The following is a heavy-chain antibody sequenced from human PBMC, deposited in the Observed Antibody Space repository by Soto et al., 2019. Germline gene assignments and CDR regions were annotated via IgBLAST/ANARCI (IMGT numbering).Heavy chain of an antibody. D-gene: IGHD1-1*01. V-gene: IGHV1-58*01. CDR2: IVVGSGNT. CDR3: AAALQPEGGLYYCGMDV. J-gene: IGHJ6*02. CDR1: GFTFTSSA. Sequence: QMQLVQSGPEVKKPGTSVKVSCKASGFTFTSSAVQWVRQARGQRLEWIGWIVVGSGNTNYAQKFQERVTMTRKRSTSTAYLELGSLRSEDTAVYYCAAALQPEGGLYYCGMDVWGQGTTVTVSS.